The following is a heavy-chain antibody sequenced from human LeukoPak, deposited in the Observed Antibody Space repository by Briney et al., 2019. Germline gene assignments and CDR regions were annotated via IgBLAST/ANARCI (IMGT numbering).Heavy chain of an antibody. CDR3: ARWAGSCTANNCYMPLDY. CDR1: GGTFSTYS. D-gene: IGHD1-1*01. CDR2: IIPMFGSP. J-gene: IGHJ4*02. Sequence: SVKVSCKASGGTFSTYSINWVRQAPGQGLEWMGGIIPMFGSPNYAQKFQGRVTITADASTSTAYMELRSLTSGDTAVYFCARWAGSCTANNCYMPLDYWGQGTLVTVSS. V-gene: IGHV1-69*01.